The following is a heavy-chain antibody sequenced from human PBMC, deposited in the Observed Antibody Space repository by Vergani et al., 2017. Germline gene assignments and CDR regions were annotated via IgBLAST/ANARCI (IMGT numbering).Heavy chain of an antibody. J-gene: IGHJ4*02. V-gene: IGHV4-61*02. CDR2: ILGSGTA. CDR1: GASMSSVGYY. CDR3: ASGSRAAGYNGPDS. D-gene: IGHD6-13*01. Sequence: QVQLQESGPGLVKPSQTLSLTCTVSGASMSSVGYYWTWIRQPAGKRLEWIGDILGSGTANYNPSFQGRVSMSVATSKNQFSLTLSSVNATATAVYDCASGSRAAGYNGPDSWGQGTRVTVSS.